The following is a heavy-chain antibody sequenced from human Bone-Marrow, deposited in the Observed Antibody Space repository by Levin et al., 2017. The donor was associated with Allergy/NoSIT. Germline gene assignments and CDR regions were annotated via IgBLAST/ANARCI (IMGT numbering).Heavy chain of an antibody. CDR3: AIGYCGSPTCPRMYSYYYGLAV. J-gene: IGHJ6*02. CDR1: GYTFSDYA. CDR2: INTNTGNP. V-gene: IGHV7-4-1*02. D-gene: IGHD2-2*01. Sequence: AGESLKISCKASGYTFSDYAVNWVRQAPGQGLEWMGWINTNTGNPTYAQGFSGRLVFSLDTSVNTAYLRISSLAAEDTAICYCAIGYCGSPTCPRMYSYYYGLAVWGQGTTVTVSS.